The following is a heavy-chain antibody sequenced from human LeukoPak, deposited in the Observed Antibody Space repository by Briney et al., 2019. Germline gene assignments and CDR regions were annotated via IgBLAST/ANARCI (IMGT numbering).Heavy chain of an antibody. CDR3: ARDPDFWSGYYNFDY. V-gene: IGHV4-39*07. CDR2: ISYSGTT. D-gene: IGHD3-3*01. CDR1: GFPLSSYA. J-gene: IGHJ4*02. Sequence: PGGSLRLSCAAFGFPLSSYAMSWVRQPPGKGLEWIGSISYSGTTYYNPSLKSRVTISVDTSKNQFSLKLNSVTAADTAVYYCARDPDFWSGYYNFDYWGQGTLVTVSS.